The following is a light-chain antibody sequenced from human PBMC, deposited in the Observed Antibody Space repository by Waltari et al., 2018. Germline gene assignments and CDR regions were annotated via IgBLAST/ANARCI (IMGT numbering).Light chain of an antibody. CDR3: QQYSSYLWT. J-gene: IGKJ1*01. Sequence: EIVLTQSPGTLSLSPGERATLSCRASQSVSSSSLAWYQQKRGQAPRLLIYGVSSRATGIPDRFSGSGSGTDFTLTVSRLEPEDFATYYCQQYSSYLWTFGQGTKMEIK. V-gene: IGKV3-20*01. CDR1: QSVSSSS. CDR2: GVS.